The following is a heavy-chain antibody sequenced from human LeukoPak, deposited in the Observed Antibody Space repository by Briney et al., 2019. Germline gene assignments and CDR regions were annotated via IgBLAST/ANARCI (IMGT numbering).Heavy chain of an antibody. V-gene: IGHV1-46*01. Sequence: GASVKVSCKASGYTFTSYYMHWVRQAPGQGLELMGIINPSGGSTSYAQKFQGRVTMTRDTSTSTVYMKLSSLRSEDTAVYYCARVGYCSGGSCYGWFDPWGQGTLVTVSS. CDR1: GYTFTSYY. J-gene: IGHJ5*02. CDR3: ARVGYCSGGSCYGWFDP. CDR2: INPSGGST. D-gene: IGHD2-15*01.